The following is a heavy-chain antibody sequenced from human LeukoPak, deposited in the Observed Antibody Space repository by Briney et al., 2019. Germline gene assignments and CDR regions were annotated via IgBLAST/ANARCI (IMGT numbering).Heavy chain of an antibody. Sequence: GGSLRLSCAASGFTFSNYAMHWVRQAPGKGLEWVAVIFYDGSIQYYADSVRGRFTISRDNSKNALYLQMNSLRGEDTAVYYCARDYRIAAAEWGQGTLVTVSS. CDR1: GFTFSNYA. V-gene: IGHV3-30*04. CDR3: ARDYRIAAAE. CDR2: IFYDGSIQ. D-gene: IGHD6-13*01. J-gene: IGHJ4*02.